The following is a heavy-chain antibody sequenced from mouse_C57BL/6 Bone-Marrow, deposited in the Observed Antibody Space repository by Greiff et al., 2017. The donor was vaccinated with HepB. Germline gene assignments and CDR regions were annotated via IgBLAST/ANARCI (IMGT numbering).Heavy chain of an antibody. CDR2: IYPRSGNT. J-gene: IGHJ2*01. CDR3: ARAYYKGYFDY. CDR1: GYTFTSYG. Sequence: VQLQQSGAELARPGASVKLSCKASGYTFTSYGISWVKQRTGQGLEWIGEIYPRSGNTYYNEKFKGKATLTADKSTSTAYMELRSLTSEYSAVYCCARAYYKGYFDYWGQGTTLTVSS. D-gene: IGHD2-12*01. V-gene: IGHV1-81*01.